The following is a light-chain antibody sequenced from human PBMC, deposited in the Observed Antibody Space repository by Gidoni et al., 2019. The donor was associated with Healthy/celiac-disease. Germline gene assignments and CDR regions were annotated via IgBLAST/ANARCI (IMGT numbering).Light chain of an antibody. J-gene: IGKJ4*02. Sequence: IQLTQSPSSLSASVGYRVTITCRASQGISSYLAWYQQKPGKDPKLLIYAASTLQSGVRSRFSGSGSGTDFTLSISSLQPEDFATYYCQQLNSYTFGGGTKVEIK. CDR1: QGISSY. V-gene: IGKV1-9*01. CDR2: AAS. CDR3: QQLNSYT.